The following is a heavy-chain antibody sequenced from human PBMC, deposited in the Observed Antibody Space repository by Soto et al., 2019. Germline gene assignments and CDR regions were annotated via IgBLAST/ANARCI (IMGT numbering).Heavy chain of an antibody. Sequence: PGESLKISCKGSGYSFTTYWIGWVRQMPGKGLGWMGIIYRGDSDTRYSPSFQGQVTISADNSISTAYLQWGSLEASDTAMYYCATASSKSVDPYHFDFWGQGTLVTVSS. CDR2: IYRGDSDT. J-gene: IGHJ4*02. CDR1: GYSFTTYW. CDR3: ATASSKSVDPYHFDF. D-gene: IGHD5-18*01. V-gene: IGHV5-51*01.